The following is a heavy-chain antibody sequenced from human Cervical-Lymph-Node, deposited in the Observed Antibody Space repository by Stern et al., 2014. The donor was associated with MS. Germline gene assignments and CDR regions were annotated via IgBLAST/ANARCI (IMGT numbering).Heavy chain of an antibody. D-gene: IGHD3-10*01. J-gene: IGHJ6*02. Sequence: VQLVQSGGGVVQPGRSLRVSCAGSGFTFSSYPIYWVRMAHGTGLEWLGVITYDESKTHYEDSVKGRFTLSRDNSKNTVSLQMNSLTTEDTAVYFCARVSRGMDVWGQGTTVTVSS. CDR2: ITYDESKT. CDR3: ARVSRGMDV. CDR1: GFTFSSYP. V-gene: IGHV3-30-3*01.